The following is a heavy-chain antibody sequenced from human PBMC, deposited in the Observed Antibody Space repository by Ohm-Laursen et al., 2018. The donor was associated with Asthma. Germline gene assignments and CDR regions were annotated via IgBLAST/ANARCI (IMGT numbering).Heavy chain of an antibody. CDR3: ARDFGSRGNILVGYFDN. Sequence: SLRLSCSAPGFMFSSNGMHWVRQAPGKGLEWVAVVWNDGSNTHYADSVRGRFTISRDNSNNRLYLQMNSLRAEDTAIYYCARDFGSRGNILVGYFDNWGQGTLVTVSA. D-gene: IGHD2/OR15-2a*01. CDR1: GFMFSSNG. J-gene: IGHJ4*02. V-gene: IGHV3-33*01. CDR2: VWNDGSNT.